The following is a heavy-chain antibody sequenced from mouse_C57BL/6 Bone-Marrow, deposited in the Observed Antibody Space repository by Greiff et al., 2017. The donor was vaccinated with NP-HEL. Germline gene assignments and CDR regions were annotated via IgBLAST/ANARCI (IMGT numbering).Heavy chain of an antibody. CDR2: IDPSDSET. J-gene: IGHJ3*01. CDR3: AKECYKSPWCAY. Sequence: VQLQQPGAELVRPGSSVKLSCKASGYTFTSYWMHWVKQRPIQGLEWIGNIDPSDSETHYNQKFKDKATLTVDKSSSTAYMQLSSLTSRDTAVYYCAKECYKSPWCAYWGQGTLVTVSA. D-gene: IGHD1-3*01. V-gene: IGHV1-52*01. CDR1: GYTFTSYW.